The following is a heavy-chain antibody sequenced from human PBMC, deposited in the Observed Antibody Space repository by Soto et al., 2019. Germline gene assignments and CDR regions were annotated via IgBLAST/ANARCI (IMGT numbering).Heavy chain of an antibody. J-gene: IGHJ6*03. D-gene: IGHD3-9*01. Sequence: GGSLRLSCAASGFTFSSYGMHWVRQAPGKGLEWVAVIWYDGSNKYYADSVKGRFTISRDNSKNTLYLQMNSLRAEDTAVYYCARDRGEKRYFDWLTMPPYYMDVWGKGTTVTVSS. CDR3: ARDRGEKRYFDWLTMPPYYMDV. CDR2: IWYDGSNK. CDR1: GFTFSSYG. V-gene: IGHV3-33*01.